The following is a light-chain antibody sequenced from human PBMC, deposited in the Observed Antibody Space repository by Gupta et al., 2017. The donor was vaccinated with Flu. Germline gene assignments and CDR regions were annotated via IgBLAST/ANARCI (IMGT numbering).Light chain of an antibody. V-gene: IGLV2-11*01. CDR1: SSDVGTYNY. CDR3: CSYAGSFTDV. J-gene: IGLJ1*01. Sequence: QSALTQPRSVSGSLGPAVHLPCPGTSSDVGTYNYVSWYQQHPGKAPKLMLYDVSKRPSGVPDRFSGSKSGNMASLTISGLQAEDEADYYCCSYAGSFTDVFGTGTKVTVL. CDR2: DVS.